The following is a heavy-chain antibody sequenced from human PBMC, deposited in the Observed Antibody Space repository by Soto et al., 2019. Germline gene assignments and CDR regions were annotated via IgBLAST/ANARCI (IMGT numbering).Heavy chain of an antibody. CDR3: ARLKDGYNERYFDY. Sequence: QVQLQESGPGLVKPSQTLSLTCTVSGGSISSGGYYWSWIRQHPGKGLEGIAYIYYSGSTYYNPSLKSRVTISVDTSKKQFSLKLSSVTAADTAVYYCARLKDGYNERYFDYWGQGTLVTVSS. CDR2: IYYSGST. V-gene: IGHV4-31*03. CDR1: GGSISSGGYY. D-gene: IGHD5-12*01. J-gene: IGHJ4*02.